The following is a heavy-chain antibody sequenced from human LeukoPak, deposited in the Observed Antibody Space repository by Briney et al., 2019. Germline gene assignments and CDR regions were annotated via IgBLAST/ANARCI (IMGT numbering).Heavy chain of an antibody. CDR2: ISAYNGNT. D-gene: IGHD6-19*01. Sequence: ASVKVSCKASGYTFTSYGISWVRQAPGQGLEWMGWISAYNGNTKSVQKLQDRVTMTADTATNTAYMELRSLRTDDTAVYYCVRDEPYSSGWYYFDYWGQGTLVTVSS. CDR3: VRDEPYSSGWYYFDY. CDR1: GYTFTSYG. V-gene: IGHV1-18*01. J-gene: IGHJ4*02.